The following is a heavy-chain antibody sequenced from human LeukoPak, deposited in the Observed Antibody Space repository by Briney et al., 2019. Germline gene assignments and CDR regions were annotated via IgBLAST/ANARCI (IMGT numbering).Heavy chain of an antibody. CDR2: IYPGDSET. V-gene: IGHV5-51*01. CDR1: GYSFTTYR. D-gene: IGHD3-10*01. CDR3: ARAMYGSNIYYVFDF. J-gene: IGHJ4*02. Sequence: GESLKISCKGSGYSFTTYRIGWVRQMPGKGLELMGIIYPGDSETTYGPSFQGLVTISADKSINTAYLQWSSLKASDTAIYYCARAMYGSNIYYVFDFWGQGTLVTVSS.